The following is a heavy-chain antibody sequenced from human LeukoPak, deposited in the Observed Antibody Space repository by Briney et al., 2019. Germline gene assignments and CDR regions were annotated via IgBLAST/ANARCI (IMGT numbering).Heavy chain of an antibody. CDR3: ANSLYDSSGYYVDY. D-gene: IGHD3-22*01. Sequence: GGSLRLSCAASGFTFSSYAMSWVRQAPGKGLEWVSAISGSGGSTYYADSVKGRFTISRDNSKNTLYLQMNSLRAEDTAVYYCANSLYDSSGYYVDYWGQGTLVTVSS. J-gene: IGHJ4*02. V-gene: IGHV3-23*01. CDR2: ISGSGGST. CDR1: GFTFSSYA.